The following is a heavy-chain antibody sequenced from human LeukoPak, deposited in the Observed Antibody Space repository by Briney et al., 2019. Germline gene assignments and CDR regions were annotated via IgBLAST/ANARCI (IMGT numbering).Heavy chain of an antibody. CDR2: IYWNDYM. J-gene: IGHJ4*02. V-gene: IGHV2-5*01. CDR1: GFSLSTDGVG. CDR3: AHRGYFGSGSYFDY. Sequence: ESGPTLVNPTQTLTLTCTFSGFSLSTDGVGVGWIRQPPGKALEWLAFIYWNDYMYYSPSLKNRLTITKDTSNNHVVLTLTNMDPVDTATYYCAHRGYFGSGSYFDYWGQGTLVTVSS. D-gene: IGHD3-10*01.